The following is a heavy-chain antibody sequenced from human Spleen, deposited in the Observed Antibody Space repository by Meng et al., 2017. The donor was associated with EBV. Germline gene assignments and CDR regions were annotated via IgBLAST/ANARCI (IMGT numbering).Heavy chain of an antibody. D-gene: IGHD3-10*01. CDR1: GYTFTSYA. CDR3: SSESGRGFTPDY. CDR2: ISLYNGNT. J-gene: IGHJ4*02. V-gene: IGHV1-18*01. Sequence: VQLVQSGAGVKKPGASVKVSCKASGYTFTSYAFSWVRQAPGQGLEWMGWISLYNGNTNYAQKLQGRVTMTTNTSTSTAYMELRSLTSDDTALYFCSSESGRGFTPDYWGQGTLVTVSS.